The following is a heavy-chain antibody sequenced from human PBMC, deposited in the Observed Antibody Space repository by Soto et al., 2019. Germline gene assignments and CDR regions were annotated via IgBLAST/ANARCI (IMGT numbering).Heavy chain of an antibody. J-gene: IGHJ6*02. V-gene: IGHV3-33*01. CDR3: ARDLKAGRYYSSSSRYTDCYYAMDV. CDR1: GFTFSNYG. D-gene: IGHD2-2*02. Sequence: HPGGSLRLSCAASGFTFSNYGMHWVRQAPGKGLEWVAVMWFDGSNKFHADSVKGRFTISRDNSRNTLYLQMSSLTAEDTAVYYCARDLKAGRYYSSSSRYTDCYYAMDVWGQGTTVTVSS. CDR2: MWFDGSNK.